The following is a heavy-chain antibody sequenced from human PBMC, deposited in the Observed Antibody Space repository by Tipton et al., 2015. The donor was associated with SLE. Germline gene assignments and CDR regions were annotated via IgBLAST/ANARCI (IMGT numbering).Heavy chain of an antibody. D-gene: IGHD2-2*01. CDR2: IYYSGST. CDR1: GASISRVSYH. CDR3: ARQRLQPRGDYFDY. Sequence: TLSLTCTVSGASISRVSYHWSWIRQPAGKGLEWIGSIYYSGSTYYNPSLKSRVTISVDTSRTHFSLKLTSVTAADTAVYYCARQRLQPRGDYFDYWGQGTLVTVSS. J-gene: IGHJ4*02. V-gene: IGHV4-39*07.